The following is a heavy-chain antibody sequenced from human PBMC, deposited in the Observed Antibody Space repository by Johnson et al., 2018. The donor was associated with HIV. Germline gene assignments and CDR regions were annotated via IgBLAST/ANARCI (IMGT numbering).Heavy chain of an antibody. V-gene: IGHV3-30*04. CDR2: ISYDGSET. Sequence: QVQLVESGGGVVQPGRSLRLSCAASGFTFSSYAMHWVRQAPGKGLEWVAVISYDGSETYYVDSVKGRFTISRDNAKKSLFLQMSSLRAEDTAIYYCARKGDAFDIWGQGTMVTVSS. CDR3: ARKGDAFDI. CDR1: GFTFSSYA. J-gene: IGHJ3*02.